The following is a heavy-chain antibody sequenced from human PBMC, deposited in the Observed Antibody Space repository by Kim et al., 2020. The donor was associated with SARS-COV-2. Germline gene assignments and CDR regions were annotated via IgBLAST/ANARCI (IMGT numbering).Heavy chain of an antibody. CDR3: ARVWFRRVRGVIITGNWFDP. CDR2: INHSGST. J-gene: IGHJ5*02. V-gene: IGHV4-34*01. CDR1: GGSFSGYY. Sequence: SETLSLTCAVYGGSFSGYYWSWIRQPPGKGLEWIGEINHSGSTNYNPSLKSRVTISVDTSKNQFSLKLSSVTAADTAVYYCARVWFRRVRGVIITGNWFDPWGQGTLVTVSS. D-gene: IGHD3-10*01.